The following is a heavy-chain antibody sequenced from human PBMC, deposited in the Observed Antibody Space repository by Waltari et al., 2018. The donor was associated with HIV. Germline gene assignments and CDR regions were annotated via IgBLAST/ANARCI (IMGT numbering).Heavy chain of an antibody. CDR3: ARLGTRIFESPRYYGMDV. Sequence: QLQLQESGPRLLKPKETLSLNCTVAGGSISSSYSWGWIRQSPGKGREWMGSLCYRGTTYTNPSLKSRVTILLHTSKNQFSLQLSAVTAADTAIYYCARLGTRIFESPRYYGMDVWGRGTSVTVSS. J-gene: IGHJ6*02. CDR1: GGSISSSYS. D-gene: IGHD1-7*01. CDR2: LCYRGTT. V-gene: IGHV4-39*01.